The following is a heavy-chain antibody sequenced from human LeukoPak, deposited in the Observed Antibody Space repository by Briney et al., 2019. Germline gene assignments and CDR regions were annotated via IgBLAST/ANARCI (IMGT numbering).Heavy chain of an antibody. Sequence: ASVKVSCKASGYTFTSYGISWVRQAPGQGLEWMGWISAYNGYAKYAQNVQGGVTMTTDTSTSTAYMELRSLRSDDTAVYYCARNDSSGYDYWGQGTLVTVSS. CDR1: GYTFTSYG. D-gene: IGHD3-22*01. V-gene: IGHV1-18*01. CDR3: ARNDSSGYDY. J-gene: IGHJ4*02. CDR2: ISAYNGYA.